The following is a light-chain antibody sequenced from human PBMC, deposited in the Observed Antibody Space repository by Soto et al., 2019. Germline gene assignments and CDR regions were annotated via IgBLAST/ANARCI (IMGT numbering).Light chain of an antibody. CDR3: GAWESHLSAEV. Sequence: QSVLTQPPSVSAAPGQKVTISCSGSSSNIEKNYVSWYHHLPGTAPKLLIYDNNNRPSGRPDRFSGSTADTSATLGITGLRAGDEADYYCGAWESHLSAEVFGEGTKVTVL. V-gene: IGLV1-51*01. J-gene: IGLJ3*02. CDR2: DNN. CDR1: SSNIEKNY.